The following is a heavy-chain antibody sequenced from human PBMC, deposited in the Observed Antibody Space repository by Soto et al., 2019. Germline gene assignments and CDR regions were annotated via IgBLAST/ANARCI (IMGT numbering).Heavy chain of an antibody. CDR1: GFTFSSYW. Sequence: GGSLSLSCAASGFTFSSYWMSWVRQAPGKGLEWVANIKQDGSEKYYVDSVKGRSTISRDNAKNSLYLQMNSLRAEDTAVYYCARGKEMATILDAFDIWGQGTMGTVSS. CDR2: IKQDGSEK. D-gene: IGHD5-12*01. J-gene: IGHJ3*02. CDR3: ARGKEMATILDAFDI. V-gene: IGHV3-7*01.